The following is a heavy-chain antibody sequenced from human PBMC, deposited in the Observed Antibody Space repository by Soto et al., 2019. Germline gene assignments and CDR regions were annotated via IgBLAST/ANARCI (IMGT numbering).Heavy chain of an antibody. V-gene: IGHV4-59*01. Sequence: QVQLQESGPGLVKPSETLSLTCTVSGGSFSTYYWNWIRQPPGKGLEWIGYIYDSGSRNYNPSVKSPVTISVDTSKNQFSLKLSSVTAADTAVYSCARDAYYYGSGSSYYYGMDVWGQGTTVSVSS. D-gene: IGHD3-10*01. J-gene: IGHJ6*02. CDR1: GGSFSTYY. CDR2: IYDSGSR. CDR3: ARDAYYYGSGSSYYYGMDV.